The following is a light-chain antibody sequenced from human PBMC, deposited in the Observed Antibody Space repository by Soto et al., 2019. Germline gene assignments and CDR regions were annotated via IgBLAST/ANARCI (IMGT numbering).Light chain of an antibody. CDR3: QQSNDWLPGLT. CDR2: GTS. J-gene: IGKJ4*01. Sequence: EIVLTQSQATLSLSSGERATLSCRASPTITNNLVWYQQKPGQAPRLLIYGTSTRATGVPARFSGSGSGTEFTLTINSLQTEDFAVYYCQQSNDWLPGLTFGGGTKVDIK. V-gene: IGKV3-15*01. CDR1: PTITNN.